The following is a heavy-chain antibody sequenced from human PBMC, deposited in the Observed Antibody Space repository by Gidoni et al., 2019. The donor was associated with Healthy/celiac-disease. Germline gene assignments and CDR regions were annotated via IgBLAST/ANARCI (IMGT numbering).Heavy chain of an antibody. CDR1: GFTFDDYT. CDR2: ISWDGGST. Sequence: EVQLVESGGVVVQPGGSLRPSCAASGFTFDDYTMHWVRQAPGKGLEWVSLISWDGGSTYYADSVKGRFTISRDNSKNSLYLQMNSLRTEDTALYYCAKAILPYYYYGMDVWGQGTTVTVSS. V-gene: IGHV3-43*01. J-gene: IGHJ6*02. CDR3: AKAILPYYYYGMDV.